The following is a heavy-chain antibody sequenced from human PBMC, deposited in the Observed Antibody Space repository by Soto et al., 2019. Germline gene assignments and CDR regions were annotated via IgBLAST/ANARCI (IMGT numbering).Heavy chain of an antibody. CDR2: ISGSGGST. CDR3: AKDRVGDYYDSSGYYSRYDYFDY. D-gene: IGHD3-22*01. V-gene: IGHV3-23*01. J-gene: IGHJ4*02. CDR1: GFTFSSYA. Sequence: PGGSLRLSCAASGFTFSSYAMSWVRQAPGKGLEWVSAISGSGGSTYYADSVKGRFTISRDNSKNTLYLQMNSLRAEDTAVYYCAKDRVGDYYDSSGYYSRYDYFDYWGQGTLVTVSS.